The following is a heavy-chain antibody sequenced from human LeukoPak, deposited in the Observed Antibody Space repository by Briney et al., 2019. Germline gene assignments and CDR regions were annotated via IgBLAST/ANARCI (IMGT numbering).Heavy chain of an antibody. D-gene: IGHD4-23*01. CDR1: GGSINSYY. J-gene: IGHJ4*02. Sequence: SETLSLPCTGSGGSINSYYWSWVRQPAGKGLEWIGRIYSSGSTNYNPSLKSRVSMSVDTSKNQFSLKLTSVTAADTAVYYCARGGKATVVTMWGQGILVTVSS. CDR3: ARGGKATVVTM. V-gene: IGHV4-4*07. CDR2: IYSSGST.